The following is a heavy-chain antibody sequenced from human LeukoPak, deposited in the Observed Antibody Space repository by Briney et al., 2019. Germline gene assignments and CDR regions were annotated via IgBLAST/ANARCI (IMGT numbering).Heavy chain of an antibody. V-gene: IGHV1-3*01. CDR2: INAGNGNT. J-gene: IGHJ5*02. CDR3: ARAPWGGYDRDWFDP. Sequence: ASVKVSCKASGYTFTSYAMHWVRQAPGQRLEWMGWINAGNGNTKYSQKFQGRVTITRDTSASTAYMELSSLRSEDTAVYYCARAPWGGYDRDWFDPWGEGKLVTVSS. CDR1: GYTFTSYA. D-gene: IGHD5-12*01.